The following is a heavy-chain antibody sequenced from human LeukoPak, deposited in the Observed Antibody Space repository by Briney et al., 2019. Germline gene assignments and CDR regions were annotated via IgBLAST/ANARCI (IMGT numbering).Heavy chain of an antibody. D-gene: IGHD3-22*01. CDR3: ARGARQLYYDSSCYYVDY. CDR2: ISYDGSNQ. V-gene: IGHV3-30*03. CDR1: GFTFSSYG. J-gene: IGHJ4*02. Sequence: GGSLRLSCAASGFTFSSYGIHWVRQAPGKGLEWVAVISYDGSNQYYAESVKGRFTISRDNSKNTLYLQMNSLRAEDTAVYYCARGARQLYYDSSCYYVDYWGEGTLVTVSS.